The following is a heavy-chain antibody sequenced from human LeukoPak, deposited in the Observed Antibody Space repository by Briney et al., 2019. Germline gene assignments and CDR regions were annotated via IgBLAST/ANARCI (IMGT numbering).Heavy chain of an antibody. J-gene: IGHJ3*02. CDR2: FDPEAGET. D-gene: IGHD6-19*01. V-gene: IGHV1-24*01. Sequence: ASVKVSCKVSGYTLTDLSMHWVRQTPGSGPEWMGGFDPEAGETVYAQKFQGRVTMTDDTSTDAAYMELSSLRSEDTAVYYCAADSRRSSGWFLPDRFDIWGQGTKVTVSS. CDR1: GYTLTDLS. CDR3: AADSRRSSGWFLPDRFDI.